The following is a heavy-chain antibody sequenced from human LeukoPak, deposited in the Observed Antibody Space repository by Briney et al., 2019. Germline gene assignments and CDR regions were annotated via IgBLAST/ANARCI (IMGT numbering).Heavy chain of an antibody. J-gene: IGHJ3*02. V-gene: IGHV4-59*01. D-gene: IGHD3-22*01. CDR2: IYYSGST. Sequence: SETLSLTCTVSGGSISSYYWSWIRQPPGKGLEWIGYIYYSGSTDYNPSLKSRVTISVDTSKNQFSLKLSSVTAADTAVYYCARDRYYYDSSGYNGAFDIWGQGTMVTVSS. CDR1: GGSISSYY. CDR3: ARDRYYYDSSGYNGAFDI.